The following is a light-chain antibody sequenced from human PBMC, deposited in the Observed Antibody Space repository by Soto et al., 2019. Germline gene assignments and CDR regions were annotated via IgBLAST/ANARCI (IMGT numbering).Light chain of an antibody. Sequence: QAVVTQEPSLTVSPGGTVTLTCASSTGAVTGTNYPNWFQQKPGQAPTALIYSTSNKHPWTPARFSGSLLGGKAALTLSGVQPEDETEYYCLLYYGGAWVFGGGTKLTVL. V-gene: IGLV7-43*01. CDR2: STS. CDR3: LLYYGGAWV. J-gene: IGLJ3*02. CDR1: TGAVTGTNY.